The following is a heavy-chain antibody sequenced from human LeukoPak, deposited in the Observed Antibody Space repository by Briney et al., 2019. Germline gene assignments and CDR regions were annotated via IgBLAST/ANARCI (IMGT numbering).Heavy chain of an antibody. Sequence: PGGSLRLSCEASGFTFSSYSMNWVRQAPGKGLEWVSAISGSGGSTYYADSVKGRFTISRDNSKNTLYLQMNSLRAEDTAVYYCAVLAVAGEYYFDYWGQGTLVTVSS. V-gene: IGHV3-23*01. CDR1: GFTFSSYS. J-gene: IGHJ4*02. D-gene: IGHD6-19*01. CDR3: AVLAVAGEYYFDY. CDR2: ISGSGGST.